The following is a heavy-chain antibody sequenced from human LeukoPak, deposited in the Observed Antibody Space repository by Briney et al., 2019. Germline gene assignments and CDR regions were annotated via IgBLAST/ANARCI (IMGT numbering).Heavy chain of an antibody. CDR2: INSDGSST. CDR1: GFTFSSYW. D-gene: IGHD5-24*01. Sequence: GGSLRLSCAASGFTFSSYWMHWVRQAPGKGLVWVSRINSDGSSTSYADSVKGRFTISRDNAKNTLYLQMNSLRAEDTAVYYCASQDIFDGYSLDYWGQGTLVTVSS. CDR3: ASQDIFDGYSLDY. J-gene: IGHJ4*02. V-gene: IGHV3-74*01.